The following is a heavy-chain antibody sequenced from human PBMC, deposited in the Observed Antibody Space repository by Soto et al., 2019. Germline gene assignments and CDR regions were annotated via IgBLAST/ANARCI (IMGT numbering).Heavy chain of an antibody. CDR1: GFTFSSYV. CDR3: VKERYGQIWLADSGMDV. CDR2: ISHDGTNE. V-gene: IGHV3-30*18. D-gene: IGHD5-18*01. J-gene: IGHJ6*02. Sequence: QVQLGESGGGVVHPGRSLRLACAASGFTFSSYVIHWVRQAPVKGREWVALISHDGTNEYYADYVTGRVTVSRDNFKNTLTLKMYMLRSEDTAVYHCVKERYGQIWLADSGMDVWGPGTTVTVSS.